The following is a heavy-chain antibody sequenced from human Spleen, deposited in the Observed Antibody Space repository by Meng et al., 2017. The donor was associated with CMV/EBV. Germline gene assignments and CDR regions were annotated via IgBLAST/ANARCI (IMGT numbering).Heavy chain of an antibody. J-gene: IGHJ3*02. Sequence: GESLKISCAASAFNLSSYWMHWVRQAPGKGLVWVSRINGDGSRGYADSVRGRFTISRDSDKNSLYLQMNSVRAEDTAVYYCARSKGNWVDAFDIWGQGTMVTVSS. V-gene: IGHV3-74*01. D-gene: IGHD7-27*01. CDR2: INGDGSR. CDR3: ARSKGNWVDAFDI. CDR1: AFNLSSYW.